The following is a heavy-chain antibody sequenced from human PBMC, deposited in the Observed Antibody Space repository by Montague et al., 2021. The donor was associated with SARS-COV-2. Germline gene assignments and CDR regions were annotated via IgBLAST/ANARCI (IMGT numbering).Heavy chain of an antibody. Sequence: SETLSLTCTVSGGSIYSYYWSWVRQPPGKGLEWIGHVSREGRTNXNPSLKGRVTISVDTSSNYFSLRLSSVTAADTAVYYCVRDTQYYDDNAWDGWFDPWGQGTLVTVSS. CDR2: VSREGRT. V-gene: IGHV4-59*01. CDR3: VRDTQYYDDNAWDGWFDP. J-gene: IGHJ5*02. D-gene: IGHD3-16*01. CDR1: GGSIYSYY.